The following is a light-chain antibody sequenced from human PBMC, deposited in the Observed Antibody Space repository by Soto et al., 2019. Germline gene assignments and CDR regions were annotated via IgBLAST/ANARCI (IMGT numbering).Light chain of an antibody. CDR1: QGISSY. CDR2: AAS. J-gene: IGKJ1*01. Sequence: AIRMTQSPSSFSASTGDRVTITCRASQGISSYLAWYQQKPGKAPKLLIYAASTLQGGVPSRFSGSGSGTDFTLTISCLQSEDFATYYCQQSYTYSPWTFGQGTKVEIK. V-gene: IGKV1-8*01. CDR3: QQSYTYSPWT.